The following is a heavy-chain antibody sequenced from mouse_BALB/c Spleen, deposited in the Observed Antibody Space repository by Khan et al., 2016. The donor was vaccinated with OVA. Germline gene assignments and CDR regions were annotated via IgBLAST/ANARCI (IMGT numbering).Heavy chain of an antibody. D-gene: IGHD1-1*01. V-gene: IGHV14-3*02. Sequence: VQLQQSGAELVKPGASVKLSCTASGFNINDTCLHWVKQRPEQGLEWIGRIDPANGDTKYDPKFQAKATITADTPYNIAYLQLSSLTSEDTAVYDCARANSLWPMDYWGQGTSVTVSS. J-gene: IGHJ4*01. CDR2: IDPANGDT. CDR3: ARANSLWPMDY. CDR1: GFNINDTC.